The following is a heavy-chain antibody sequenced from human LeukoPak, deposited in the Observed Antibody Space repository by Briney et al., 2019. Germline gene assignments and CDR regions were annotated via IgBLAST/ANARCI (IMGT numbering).Heavy chain of an antibody. CDR2: ISYDGSNK. Sequence: GGSLRLSCAASGFTFSKYSMNWVRQAPGKGLEWVAVISYDGSNKYYADSVKGRFTISRDNSKNTLYLQMNSLRAEDTAVYYCARRGYDSSGYQLFDYWGQGTLVTVSS. D-gene: IGHD3-22*01. V-gene: IGHV3-30-3*01. CDR3: ARRGYDSSGYQLFDY. CDR1: GFTFSKYS. J-gene: IGHJ4*02.